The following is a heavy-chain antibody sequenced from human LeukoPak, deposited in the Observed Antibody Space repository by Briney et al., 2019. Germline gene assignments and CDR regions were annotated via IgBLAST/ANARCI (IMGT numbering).Heavy chain of an antibody. J-gene: IGHJ4*02. CDR3: TRDLTGIQLWSAFDY. CDR2: IIPIFGTA. D-gene: IGHD5-18*01. Sequence: GASVKVSCKASGGTFSSYAISWVRQAPGQGLEWMGGIIPIFGTANYAQKFQGRVTITADKSTSTAYMELSSLRSEDTAVYYCTRDLTGIQLWSAFDYWGQGTLVTVSS. V-gene: IGHV1-69*06. CDR1: GGTFSSYA.